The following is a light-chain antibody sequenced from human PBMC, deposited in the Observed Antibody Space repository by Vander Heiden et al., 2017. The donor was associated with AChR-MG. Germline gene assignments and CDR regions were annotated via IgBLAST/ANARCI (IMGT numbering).Light chain of an antibody. CDR3: AAWDDRLNGWV. J-gene: IGLJ3*02. Sequence: QSVLTPPPSVSAAPRPRVPISCSGSTSNTCNHPLTWLQQLPTKAPKLLVSYDDLVSSGVADRFSGSRSGTAASLAIRGLQSEDEADYYCAAWDDRLNGWVFGGGTKLTVL. CDR2: YDD. V-gene: IGLV1-36*01. CDR1: TSNTCNHP.